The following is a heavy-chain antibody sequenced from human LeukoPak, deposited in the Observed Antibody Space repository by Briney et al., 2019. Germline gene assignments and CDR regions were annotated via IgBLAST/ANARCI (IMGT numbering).Heavy chain of an antibody. D-gene: IGHD3-10*01. J-gene: IGHJ4*02. CDR1: GYNLTNYG. Sequence: APLNASCKGSGYNLTNYGIGCVRQAHRQELEWMGWTSAYKSNTNYAQKLQRRVTMTTDTSTSTAYMVLMSLRSDDAAVYYCARSYIEYYCGSGSSIPAYWGQGTLVIVSS. V-gene: IGHV1-18*01. CDR2: TSAYKSNT. CDR3: ARSYIEYYCGSGSSIPAY.